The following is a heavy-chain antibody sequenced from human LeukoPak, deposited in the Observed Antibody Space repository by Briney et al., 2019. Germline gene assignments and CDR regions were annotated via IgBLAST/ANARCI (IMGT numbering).Heavy chain of an antibody. D-gene: IGHD5-24*01. CDR2: INSDVSST. CDR1: GLTLSSYR. J-gene: IGHJ4*02. V-gene: IGHV3-74*01. Sequence: GGSLRLSCAVSGLTLSSYRMHWVRQAPGKGLLWVSRINSDVSSTSYADSVKGRFTISRDNAKNTLYLQMNSLRAEDTAVYYCARAPGRAGFDYWGQGTLVTVSS. CDR3: ARAPGRAGFDY.